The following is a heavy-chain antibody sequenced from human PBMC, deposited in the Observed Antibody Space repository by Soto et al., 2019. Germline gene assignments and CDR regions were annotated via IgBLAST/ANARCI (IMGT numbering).Heavy chain of an antibody. D-gene: IGHD3-10*01. CDR1: GVTFSSET. CDR2: IIPLFGTA. Sequence: QVQLVQSGADVKKPGSSVKVSCQASGVTFSSETLGWVRQAPGQGLEWVGGIIPLFGTASYAQKFQGRVTITADESTSTVYRELSSLRSDDTAVYFCATELGENPASPFAAWGQGTLVTVSS. J-gene: IGHJ5*02. V-gene: IGHV1-69*01. CDR3: ATELGENPASPFAA.